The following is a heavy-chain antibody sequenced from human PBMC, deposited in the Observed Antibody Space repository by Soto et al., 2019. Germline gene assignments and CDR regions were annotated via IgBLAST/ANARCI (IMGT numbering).Heavy chain of an antibody. D-gene: IGHD5-12*01. CDR3: ARGRGYSGDDHYYYFDMDV. CDR2: SIPIFGTA. Sequence: SAKVSCKASGGTFNNYPITWVRQAPGEGLEWMGGSIPIFGTANYAQKFQGRVTISVDESTSTAYMELSSLRPEDTAVYYCARGRGYSGDDHYYYFDMDVWGQGTTVTVSS. J-gene: IGHJ6*02. CDR1: GGTFNNYP. V-gene: IGHV1-69*13.